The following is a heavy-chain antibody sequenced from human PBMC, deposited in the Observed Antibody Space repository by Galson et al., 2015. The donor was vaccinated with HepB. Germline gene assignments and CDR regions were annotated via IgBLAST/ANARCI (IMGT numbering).Heavy chain of an antibody. CDR1: GFTFSDYA. J-gene: IGHJ5*02. CDR2: ISRTGGNT. Sequence: SLRLSCAASGFTFSDYAMTWVRQAPGKGPEWVSSISRTGGNTFNADSVQGRFTISRDTPKNTLHLQMNSLRVDDTAVYYCAKGPRGDYINSPPNWSDTWGQRTLVTVSS. V-gene: IGHV3-23*01. D-gene: IGHD4-11*01. CDR3: AKGPRGDYINSPPNWSDT.